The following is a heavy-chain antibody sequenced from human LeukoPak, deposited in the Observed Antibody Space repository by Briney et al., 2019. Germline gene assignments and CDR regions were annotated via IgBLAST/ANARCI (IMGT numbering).Heavy chain of an antibody. CDR2: IIPILGIA. CDR1: GGTFSSYA. Sequence: GASVKVSCKASGGTFSSYAISWVRQAPGQGLEWMGRIIPILGIANYAQEFQGRVTITADKSTSTAYMELNSLRSEDTAVYYCAPESDRILYYWGQGTLVTVSS. D-gene: IGHD2-15*01. J-gene: IGHJ4*02. CDR3: APESDRILYY. V-gene: IGHV1-69*04.